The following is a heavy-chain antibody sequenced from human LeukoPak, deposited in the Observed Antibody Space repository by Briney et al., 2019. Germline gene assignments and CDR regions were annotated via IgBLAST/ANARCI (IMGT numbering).Heavy chain of an antibody. J-gene: IGHJ6*02. D-gene: IGHD4-23*01. V-gene: IGHV3-30-3*01. CDR3: ARERRGGTIGRRSHYGMDV. CDR2: ISYDGSNK. Sequence: PGRSLRLSCAASGFTFSSYAMHWVRQAPGKGLEWVAVISYDGSNKYYADSVKGRFTISRDNSKNTLYLQMNSLRAEDTAVYYCARERRGGTIGRRSHYGMDVWGQGTTVTVSS. CDR1: GFTFSSYA.